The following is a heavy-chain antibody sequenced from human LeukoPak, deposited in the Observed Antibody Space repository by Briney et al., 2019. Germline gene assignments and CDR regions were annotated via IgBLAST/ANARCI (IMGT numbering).Heavy chain of an antibody. V-gene: IGHV3-33*01. J-gene: IGHJ4*02. CDR1: GFTFSSDG. Sequence: GGSLRLSCAASGFTFSSDGMRCVRQAPGNGRGWGGVIWYDATNKTYADPVKGRFTISRDNSKTKLYLRMNSLRAEDTAVYYCAREGSGSGNHRGAYSFDYWGQGTLVTVSS. CDR3: AREGSGSGNHRGAYSFDY. CDR2: IWYDATNK. D-gene: IGHD3-10*01.